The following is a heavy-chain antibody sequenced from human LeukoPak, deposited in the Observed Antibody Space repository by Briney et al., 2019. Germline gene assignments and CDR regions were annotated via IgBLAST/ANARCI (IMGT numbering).Heavy chain of an antibody. Sequence: GGSLRLSCAASGFTLSSYWMHWVRQAPGKGLVWVSRINSDGSRISYADSVKGRFTISRDNAKNTLFLQMNSLRAEDTAVYYCARVVSSYYGSGSLVEYFQYWGQGTLVTVSS. J-gene: IGHJ1*01. D-gene: IGHD3-10*01. CDR1: GFTLSSYW. CDR2: INSDGSRI. V-gene: IGHV3-74*01. CDR3: ARVVSSYYGSGSLVEYFQY.